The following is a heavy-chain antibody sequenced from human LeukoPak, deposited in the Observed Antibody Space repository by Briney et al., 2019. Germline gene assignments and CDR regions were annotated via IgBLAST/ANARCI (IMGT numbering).Heavy chain of an antibody. J-gene: IGHJ5*02. Sequence: ASVKVSCKASGYTFTSYDINWVRQAPGQGPEWMGWMNPNSGDTGYPQKFQGRVTMTRDTSITTAYMELSSLRSEDTAVYYCARSGFGSGISFDPWGQGTLVTVSS. CDR3: ARSGFGSGISFDP. CDR1: GYTFTSYD. D-gene: IGHD3-10*01. CDR2: MNPNSGDT. V-gene: IGHV1-8*01.